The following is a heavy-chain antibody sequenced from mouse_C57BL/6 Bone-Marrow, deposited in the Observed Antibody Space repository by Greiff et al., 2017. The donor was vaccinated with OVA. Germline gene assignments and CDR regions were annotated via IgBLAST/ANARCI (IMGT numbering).Heavy chain of an antibody. Sequence: EVKLVESGGGLVKPGGSLKLSCAASGFTFSSYAMSWVRQTPEKRLEWVATISDGGSYTYYPDNVKGRFTISRDNAKNNLYLQMSHLKSEDTAMYYCERERTTTVPPTGRLDAMDYWGQGTSVTVSS. D-gene: IGHD1-1*01. CDR1: GFTFSSYA. J-gene: IGHJ4*01. CDR2: ISDGGSYT. V-gene: IGHV5-4*01. CDR3: ERERTTTVPPTGRLDAMDY.